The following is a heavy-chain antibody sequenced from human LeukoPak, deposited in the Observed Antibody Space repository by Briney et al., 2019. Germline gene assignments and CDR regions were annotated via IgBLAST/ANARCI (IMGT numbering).Heavy chain of an antibody. CDR2: ISGSGGST. Sequence: GGSLRLSCAASGFTFSSYAMSWVRQAPGKGLEWVSAISGSGGSTYYADSVKGRFTISRDNSKNTLYLQMNSLRAEDTAVYYCARDWSYSSWYRRNYYGMDVWGQGTTVTVSS. CDR1: GFTFSSYA. D-gene: IGHD6-13*01. CDR3: ARDWSYSSWYRRNYYGMDV. V-gene: IGHV3-23*01. J-gene: IGHJ6*02.